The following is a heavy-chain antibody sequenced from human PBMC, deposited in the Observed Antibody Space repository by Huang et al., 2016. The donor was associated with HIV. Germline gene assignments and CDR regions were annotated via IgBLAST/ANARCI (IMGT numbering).Heavy chain of an antibody. V-gene: IGHV1-46*01. CDR3: ARAYCGGDCYFDYFYYGMDV. J-gene: IGHJ6*02. CDR1: GYTFTHYY. Sequence: QEQVVQSGAEVKKPGASVKVSCKASGYTFTHYYMHWVRQAPGQGLEWMGGSNRSGGGTTYAQNVQGRFTMTRDTSTSTVYMELRSLTSEDTAVYFCARAYCGGDCYFDYFYYGMDVWGQGTTVTVSS. D-gene: IGHD2-21*02. CDR2: SNRSGGGT.